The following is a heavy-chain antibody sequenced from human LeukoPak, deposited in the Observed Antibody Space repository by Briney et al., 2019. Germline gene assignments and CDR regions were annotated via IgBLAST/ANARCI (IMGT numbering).Heavy chain of an antibody. V-gene: IGHV3-9*01. CDR3: AKVYTDYFDY. CDR1: GFTFDDYA. Sequence: PGGSLRLSCAASGFTFDDYAMHWVRQAPGKGLEWVSGISWDSGSIGYADSVKGRFTISRDNAKSSLYLQMNSLRAEDTALYYCAKVYTDYFDYWGQGTLVTVSS. D-gene: IGHD3-16*01. J-gene: IGHJ4*02. CDR2: ISWDSGSI.